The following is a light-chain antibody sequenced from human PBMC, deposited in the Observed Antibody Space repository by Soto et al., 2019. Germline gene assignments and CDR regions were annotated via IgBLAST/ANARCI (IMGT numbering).Light chain of an antibody. V-gene: IGKV3-15*01. CDR3: QQYNNWPPLYT. Sequence: EIVMTQSPATLSVSPGESATLSCRASQSVSSNLAWYQQKPGQAPRLLIYAASTRATGIPARFSGRGSGTEFTLTISSLQSEDFAIYYCQQYNNWPPLYTFGQGTKLEI. CDR2: AAS. J-gene: IGKJ2*01. CDR1: QSVSSN.